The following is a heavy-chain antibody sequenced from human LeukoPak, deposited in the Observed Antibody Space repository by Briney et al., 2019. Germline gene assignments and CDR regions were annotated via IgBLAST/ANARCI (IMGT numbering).Heavy chain of an antibody. CDR3: ARSVVTPLDYYYYYGMDV. V-gene: IGHV1-3*01. CDR2: INVGNDNT. CDR1: GYPFT. Sequence: GASVKVSCKASGYPFTMHWVRQAPGQRLEWMGWINVGNDNTKYSQKFQGRVTITWDTSASTAYMELSSLSSEGTALYYCARSVVTPLDYYYYYGMDVWGQGTTVTVSS. J-gene: IGHJ6*02. D-gene: IGHD4-23*01.